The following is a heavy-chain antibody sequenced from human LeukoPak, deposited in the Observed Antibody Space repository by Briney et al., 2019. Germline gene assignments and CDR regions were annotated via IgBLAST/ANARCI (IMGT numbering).Heavy chain of an antibody. V-gene: IGHV5-51*01. J-gene: IGHJ6*02. CDR2: IYPGDSDT. CDR3: ARHAAGYCSGGSCYYYYYGMDV. D-gene: IGHD2-15*01. CDR1: GSSFTSYW. Sequence: GESLKISCKGSGSSFTSYWIGWVRQMPGKGLEWMGIIYPGDSDTRYSPSFQGQVTISADKSISTAYLQWSSLKASDTAMYYCARHAAGYCSGGSCYYYYYGMDVWGQGTTVTVSS.